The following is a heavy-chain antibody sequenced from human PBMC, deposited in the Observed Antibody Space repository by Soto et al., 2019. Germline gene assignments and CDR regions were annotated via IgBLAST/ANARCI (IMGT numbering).Heavy chain of an antibody. CDR2: ISGSGGST. Sequence: EVQLLESGGGLVQPGGSLRLSCAASGFTFSSYAMNWVRQAPGKGLEWVSAISGSGGSTYYADSVKGRFTISRDNSKNTLYLQMNSLRAEDTAVYYCAKDYDFWSGPYYFDYWGQGTLVTVSS. CDR3: AKDYDFWSGPYYFDY. J-gene: IGHJ4*02. D-gene: IGHD3-3*01. V-gene: IGHV3-23*01. CDR1: GFTFSSYA.